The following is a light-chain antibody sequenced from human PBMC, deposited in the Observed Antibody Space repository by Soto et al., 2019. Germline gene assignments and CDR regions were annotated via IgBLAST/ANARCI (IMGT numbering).Light chain of an antibody. CDR2: AAS. V-gene: IGKV1-17*01. J-gene: IGKJ2*01. Sequence: DLQMTQSPSSLSASVGDRVTITCRASQGISNLLGWFQHKPGKAPKRLIYAASSLQGGVPSRFSGSGSGTEFTRTITGLQPEDFADYYCLQHNTYPYTFGQGTKLEIK. CDR3: LQHNTYPYT. CDR1: QGISNL.